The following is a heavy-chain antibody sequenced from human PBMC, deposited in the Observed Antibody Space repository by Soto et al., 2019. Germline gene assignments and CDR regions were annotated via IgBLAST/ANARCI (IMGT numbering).Heavy chain of an antibody. V-gene: IGHV2-5*02. CDR1: GFSLSTNGVG. CDR3: EHRGVARAHGFDP. Sequence: QISLKESGPALVKPKQPLTLTCTFSGFSLSTNGVGVGWVRQSPGKALGWLALIYWDDDKRYNPSLKNRLTVTKATSKTQVVLTLANMGPADTATYDCEHRGVARAHGFDPWGQGTLVTVSS. CDR2: IYWDDDK. J-gene: IGHJ5*02.